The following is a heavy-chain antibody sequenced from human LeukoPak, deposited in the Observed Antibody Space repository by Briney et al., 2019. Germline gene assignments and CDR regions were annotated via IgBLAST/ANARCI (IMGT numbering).Heavy chain of an antibody. Sequence: SETLSLTCTVPGGSISNYYWSWIRQPPGKGLEWIGYISNTGRTDSSPSLKSRVTLSVDTSKNQVSLKLDSATAADTAVYYFARRKEFLYYWGQGTLVHVSS. V-gene: IGHV4-59*08. CDR1: GGSISNYY. CDR3: ARRKEFLYY. CDR2: ISNTGRT. D-gene: IGHD2-21*01. J-gene: IGHJ4*02.